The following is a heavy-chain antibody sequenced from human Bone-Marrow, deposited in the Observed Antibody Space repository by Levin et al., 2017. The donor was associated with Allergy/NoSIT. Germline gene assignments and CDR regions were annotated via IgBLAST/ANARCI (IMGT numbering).Heavy chain of an antibody. CDR2: ISGSGGST. D-gene: IGHD5-24*01. CDR1: GFTFSSYA. J-gene: IGHJ4*02. V-gene: IGHV3-23*01. Sequence: PVASVKVSCAASGFTFSSYAMSWVRQAPGKGLEWVSAISGSGGSTYYADSVKGRFTISRDNSKNTLYLQMNSLRAEDTAVYYCAKERESRDGYNYGCYFDYWGQGTLVTVSS. CDR3: AKERESRDGYNYGCYFDY.